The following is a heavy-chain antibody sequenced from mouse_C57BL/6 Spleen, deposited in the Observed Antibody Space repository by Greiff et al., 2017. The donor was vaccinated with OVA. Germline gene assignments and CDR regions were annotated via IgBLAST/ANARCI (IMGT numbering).Heavy chain of an antibody. V-gene: IGHV1-15*01. J-gene: IGHJ2*01. CDR1: GYTFTDYE. D-gene: IGHD3-1*01. CDR2: IDPETGGT. CDR3: TRGLTGHFDY. Sequence: VQLQQSGAELVRPGASVTLSCKASGYTFTDYEMHWVKQTPVHGLEWIGAIDPETGGTAYNQKFKGKAILTADKSSSTAYMELRSLTSEDSAVYYCTRGLTGHFDYWGQGTTLTVSS.